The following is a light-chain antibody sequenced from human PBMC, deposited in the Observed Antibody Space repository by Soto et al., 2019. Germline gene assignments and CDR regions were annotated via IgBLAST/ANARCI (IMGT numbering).Light chain of an antibody. J-gene: IGKJ4*01. V-gene: IGKV3-20*01. CDR2: GAS. CDR1: QSVGRNY. CDR3: QQYATSPLT. Sequence: EIVLTQSPGTLSLSPGERATLSCRAGQSVGRNYLAWYQQKPGQAPRLLIYGASSRATGIPNTFSGSGSGTDFTLTISRLEPEDFAVYYCQQYATSPLTFGGGTKVEIK.